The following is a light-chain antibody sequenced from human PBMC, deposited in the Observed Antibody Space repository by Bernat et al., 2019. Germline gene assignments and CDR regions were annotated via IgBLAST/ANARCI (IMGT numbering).Light chain of an antibody. CDR3: FSFAGNNNWV. Sequence: QSALTQVASVSGSPGQSITISCTGTSSDVGAYNYVSWYLQHPGEAPKLMIYEVTKRPSGVPDRFSGSKSGNTASLTVSGLQAEDEADYYCFSFAGNNNWVFGGGTTLTAL. CDR2: EVT. J-gene: IGLJ3*02. CDR1: SSDVGAYNY. V-gene: IGLV2-8*01.